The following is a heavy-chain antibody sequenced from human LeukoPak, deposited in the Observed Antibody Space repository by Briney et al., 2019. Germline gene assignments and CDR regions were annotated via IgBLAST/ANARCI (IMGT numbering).Heavy chain of an antibody. J-gene: IGHJ4*02. CDR3: VRDPDALDY. Sequence: GGSLRLSCAASGFTFSSYSMNWVRQAPGEGLEWVSYIRSSGSPIYYADSVKGRFTISRDNAKNSLYLQMNSLRDEDTCVYYCVRDPDALDYWGQGTLVTASS. V-gene: IGHV3-48*02. CDR1: GFTFSSYS. CDR2: IRSSGSPI.